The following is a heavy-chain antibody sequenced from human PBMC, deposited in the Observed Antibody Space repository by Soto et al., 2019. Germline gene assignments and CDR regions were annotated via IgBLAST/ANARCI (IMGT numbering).Heavy chain of an antibody. D-gene: IGHD2-2*01. CDR3: GRCTGTSCHLGADF. V-gene: IGHV3-30-3*01. CDR1: GFTFSNYA. Sequence: GGSLRLSCAASGFTFSNYALHWVRQAPGRGLEWVALISFDGNNKYYANSVKGRFTISRDNSKNTLYLQMNSLRAEDTAVYYCGRCTGTSCHLGADFWGQGTLVTVSS. J-gene: IGHJ4*02. CDR2: ISFDGNNK.